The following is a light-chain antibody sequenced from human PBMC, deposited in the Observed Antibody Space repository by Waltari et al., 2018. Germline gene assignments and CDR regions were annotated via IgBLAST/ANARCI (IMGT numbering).Light chain of an antibody. CDR3: QQTYSVPYT. V-gene: IGKV1-39*01. CDR2: TAS. J-gene: IGKJ2*01. Sequence: DIQMPQFPSSLSASVGDNITISCRASQTIDAYLNWYQQRPPKAPKLLMYTASRLQSGAPSRFSGSGSGTVFTLNVSSLQPEDFATYYCQQTYSVPYTFGQGTKVEIK. CDR1: QTIDAY.